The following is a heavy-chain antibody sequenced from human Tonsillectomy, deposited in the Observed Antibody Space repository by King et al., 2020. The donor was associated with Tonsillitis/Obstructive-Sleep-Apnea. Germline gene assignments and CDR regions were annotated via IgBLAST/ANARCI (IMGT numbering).Heavy chain of an antibody. CDR1: GGSVNSASYY. CDR3: ARFLPYDGSAYRRWFDP. D-gene: IGHD3-22*01. CDR2: IFYSGST. Sequence: VQLQESGPGLVKPSETLSLTCTVSGGSVNSASYYWSWIRQPPGKGLEWIGYIFYSGSTNYNPSLKRLVTMSVDASKNQFSLNLSSVTAADTAVYYCARFLPYDGSAYRRWFDPWGQGTLVTVSS. J-gene: IGHJ5*02. V-gene: IGHV4-61*01.